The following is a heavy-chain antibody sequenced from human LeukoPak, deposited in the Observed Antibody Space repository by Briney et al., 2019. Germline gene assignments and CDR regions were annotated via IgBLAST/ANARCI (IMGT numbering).Heavy chain of an antibody. CDR2: IIPIVGTA. CDR3: ARDRATYSSSWYIDY. D-gene: IGHD6-13*01. V-gene: IGHV1-69*06. Sequence: SVKVSCKASGGTLSSYDISWERQATGQGLEWMAGIIPIVGTANYAQKFQGRVTITADKSTSTAYMELSSLRSEDTAVYYCARDRATYSSSWYIDYWGQGTLVTVSS. CDR1: GGTLSSYD. J-gene: IGHJ4*02.